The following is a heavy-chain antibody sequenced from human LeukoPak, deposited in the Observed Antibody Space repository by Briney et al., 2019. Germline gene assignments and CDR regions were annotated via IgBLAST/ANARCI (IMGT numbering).Heavy chain of an antibody. Sequence: GGSLRLSCAASGFTFSSYWMHWVRQAPGKGLVWVSRLNGDGSGTTYADSVKGRFSISRDNAKNTLYLQMNSLRAEDTAVYYCARVRGVGYYFDYWGQGPLVTVSS. V-gene: IGHV3-74*01. D-gene: IGHD3-10*01. J-gene: IGHJ4*02. CDR1: GFTFSSYW. CDR2: LNGDGSGT. CDR3: ARVRGVGYYFDY.